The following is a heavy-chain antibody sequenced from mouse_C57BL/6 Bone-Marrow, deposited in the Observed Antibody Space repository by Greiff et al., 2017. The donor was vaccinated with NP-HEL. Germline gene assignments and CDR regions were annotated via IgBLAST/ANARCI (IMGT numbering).Heavy chain of an antibody. CDR1: GFTFSDYG. CDR2: IISGSSTI. D-gene: IGHD2-4*01. J-gene: IGHJ1*03. CDR3: ARGLSFWYFDV. Sequence: EVKVVESGGGLVKPGGSLKLSCAASGFTFSDYGMHWVRQAPEKGLEWVAYIISGSSTIYYADTVKGRFTISRDNAKNTLFLQMISLRSEDTAMYYCARGLSFWYFDVWGTGTTVTVSS. V-gene: IGHV5-17*01.